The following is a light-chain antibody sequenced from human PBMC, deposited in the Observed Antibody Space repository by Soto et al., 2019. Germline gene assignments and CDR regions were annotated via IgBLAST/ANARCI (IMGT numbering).Light chain of an antibody. J-gene: IGLJ1*01. CDR3: CSYAGSYTHV. V-gene: IGLV2-11*01. Sequence: QSALTQPRSVSGSPGQSVTFSCTGTSSDVGVYNYVSWYQQHPGKAPKLMIYDVSKRPSGVPDRFSGSKSGNTASLTISGLQAEDEADYYCCSYAGSYTHVFGTGTKVTVL. CDR2: DVS. CDR1: SSDVGVYNY.